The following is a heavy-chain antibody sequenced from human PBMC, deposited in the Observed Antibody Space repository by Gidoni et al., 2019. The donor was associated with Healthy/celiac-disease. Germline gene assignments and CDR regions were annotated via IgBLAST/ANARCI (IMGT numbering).Heavy chain of an antibody. J-gene: IGHJ4*02. CDR1: GGSISSSSYY. V-gene: IGHV4-39*07. CDR3: LSLVLWFGEKGPQWG. Sequence: QLQLQESGPGLVKPSETLSLTCTVSGGSISSSSYYWGWIRQPPGKGLEWIGSIYYSGSTYYNPALKSRGTISVDTSKNQFSLKLSSVTAADTAVYYCLSLVLWFGEKGPQWGWGQGTLVTVSS. D-gene: IGHD3-10*01. CDR2: IYYSGST.